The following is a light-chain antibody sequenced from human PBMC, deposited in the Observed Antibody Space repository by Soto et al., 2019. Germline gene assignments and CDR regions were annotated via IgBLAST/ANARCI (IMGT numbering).Light chain of an antibody. V-gene: IGLV1-44*01. CDR1: SCNIGSNT. Sequence: QSVLTQPPSASGTPGQRVTISCSGSSCNIGSNTVNWYQQLPGTAPKLLIYSSNQRPSGVPDRFSGSNSGTAASLAISGLQSEDEADYYCAAWDDSLNGVVFGGGTKLTVL. CDR2: SSN. J-gene: IGLJ2*01. CDR3: AAWDDSLNGVV.